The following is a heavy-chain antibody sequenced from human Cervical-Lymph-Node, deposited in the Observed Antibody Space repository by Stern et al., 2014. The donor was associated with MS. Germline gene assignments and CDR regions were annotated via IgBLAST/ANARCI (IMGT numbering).Heavy chain of an antibody. CDR3: AKSTVTSLSDY. J-gene: IGHJ4*02. CDR1: GFTFSSYD. D-gene: IGHD4-17*01. Sequence: EVQLEESGGGLVQPGGSLRLSCAASGFTFSSYDMSWVRQAPGQGLEGVAAISGSGGSTNHAKPLKGRCTITRDHTTNTLYLQMNSLRAEDTAVYYCAKSTVTSLSDYWGQGTLVTVSS. CDR2: ISGSGGST. V-gene: IGHV3-23*04.